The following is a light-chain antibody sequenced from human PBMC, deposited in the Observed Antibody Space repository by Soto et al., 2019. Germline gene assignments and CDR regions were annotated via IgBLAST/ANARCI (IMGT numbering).Light chain of an antibody. CDR1: QSVSSSY. Sequence: EIVLTQSPVTLSLSPWERATLSCRASQSVSSSYLAWYQQKPGQPPRLLIYDASSRATGIPDRFSGSGSGTDFTLTISRLEPEDFAVYYCQQYGSSPWTFGQGTKVDNK. V-gene: IGKV3-20*01. CDR2: DAS. J-gene: IGKJ1*01. CDR3: QQYGSSPWT.